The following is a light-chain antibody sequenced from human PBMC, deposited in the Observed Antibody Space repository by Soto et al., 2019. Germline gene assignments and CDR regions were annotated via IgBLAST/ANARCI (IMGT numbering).Light chain of an antibody. CDR1: QSVSSSY. CDR2: AAS. V-gene: IGKV3-20*01. Sequence: EIVLTQSPGTLSLSPGERATLSCRASQSVSSSYLAWYQQKPGQAPRLLIDAASSRATDIPDRFSGSGSGTDFTLTISRLEPEDFAVYYCQKYGGSPWTFGQGTKVELK. J-gene: IGKJ1*01. CDR3: QKYGGSPWT.